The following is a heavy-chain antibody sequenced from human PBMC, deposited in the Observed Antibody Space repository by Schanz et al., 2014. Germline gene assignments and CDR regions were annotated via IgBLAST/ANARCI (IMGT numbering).Heavy chain of an antibody. CDR1: GYTFTSDS. Sequence: QVQLVQSGAEVKKPGASVKVSCKASGYTFTSDSMHWVRQAPGQGLEWMGRIIPVLAIADYAQKFQGRVTITADKSTSTASMELTSLRSEDTAVYFCARDLTVDTGYVVHYYYYGMDVWGQGTTVTVSS. J-gene: IGHJ6*02. D-gene: IGHD5-12*01. CDR3: ARDLTVDTGYVVHYYYYGMDV. V-gene: IGHV1-69*09. CDR2: IIPVLAIA.